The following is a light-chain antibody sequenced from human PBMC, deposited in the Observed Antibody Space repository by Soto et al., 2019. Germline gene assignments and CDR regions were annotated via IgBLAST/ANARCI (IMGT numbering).Light chain of an antibody. Sequence: QSALTQPASVSGSPGQSITISCTGTSSDVGRHNFVSWHQQHPGKAPKFMIYGVNNRPSGVSNHCSGSKSGNTASLPISGLQAEDEADYYCSPYTSTNTWVFGGGTKLTVL. CDR2: GVN. J-gene: IGLJ3*02. CDR1: SSDVGRHNF. CDR3: SPYTSTNTWV. V-gene: IGLV2-14*01.